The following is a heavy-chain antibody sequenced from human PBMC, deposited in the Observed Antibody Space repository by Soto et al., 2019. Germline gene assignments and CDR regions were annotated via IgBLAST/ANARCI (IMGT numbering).Heavy chain of an antibody. CDR3: VRDPNPGIAVAGPDY. CDR1: GYTFTSYG. Sequence: GASVKVSCKASGYTFTSYGISWVRQAPGQGLEWMGWISAYNGNTNYAQKLQGRVTMTTDTSTSTAYMELRSLRSDDTAVYYCVRDPNPGIAVAGPDYWGQGTLVTVSS. CDR2: ISAYNGNT. D-gene: IGHD6-19*01. V-gene: IGHV1-18*01. J-gene: IGHJ4*02.